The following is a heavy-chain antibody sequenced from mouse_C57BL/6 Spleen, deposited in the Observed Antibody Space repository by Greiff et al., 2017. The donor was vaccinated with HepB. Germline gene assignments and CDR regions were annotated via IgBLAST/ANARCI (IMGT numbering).Heavy chain of an antibody. CDR1: GYAFSSSW. J-gene: IGHJ4*01. D-gene: IGHD1-1*01. CDR2: IYPGDGDT. V-gene: IGHV1-82*01. CDR3: ARQGFYYGSSYAMDY. Sequence: QVQLQQSGPELVKPGASVKISCKASGYAFSSSWMNWVKQRPGKGLEWIGRIYPGDGDTNYNGKFKGKATLTAVKSSSTAYMQLSSLTSEDSAVYFCARQGFYYGSSYAMDYWGQGTSVTVSS.